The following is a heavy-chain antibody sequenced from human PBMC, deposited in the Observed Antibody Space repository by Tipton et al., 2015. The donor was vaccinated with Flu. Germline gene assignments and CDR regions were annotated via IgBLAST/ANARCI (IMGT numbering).Heavy chain of an antibody. D-gene: IGHD1-26*01. J-gene: IGHJ4*02. CDR2: IYHSGST. V-gene: IGHV4-38-2*01. Sequence: TLSLTCAVSGYSISSGYYWGWIRQPPGKGLEWIGSIYHSGSTYYNPSLKSRVTISVDTSKNQFSLKLSSVTAADTAVYCCARQLSVGATSGFDYWGQGTLVTVSS. CDR1: GYSISSGYY. CDR3: ARQLSVGATSGFDY.